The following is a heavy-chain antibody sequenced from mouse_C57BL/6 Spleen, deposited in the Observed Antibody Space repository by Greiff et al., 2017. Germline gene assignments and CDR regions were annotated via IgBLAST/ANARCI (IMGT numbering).Heavy chain of an antibody. CDR3: ARRGDYGLYYAMDY. Sequence: QVQLQQSGAELVRPGASVKLSCKASGYTFTDYYINWVKQRPGQGLEWIARIYPGSGNTYYNEKFKGKATLTAEKSSSTAYMQLSSLTSEDSAVYFCARRGDYGLYYAMDYWGQGTSVTVSS. CDR2: IYPGSGNT. D-gene: IGHD2-4*01. CDR1: GYTFTDYY. V-gene: IGHV1-76*01. J-gene: IGHJ4*01.